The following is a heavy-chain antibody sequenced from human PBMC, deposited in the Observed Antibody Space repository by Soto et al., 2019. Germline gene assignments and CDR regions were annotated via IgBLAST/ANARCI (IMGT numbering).Heavy chain of an antibody. CDR3: AAVSLRFLVGGDAFDI. J-gene: IGHJ3*02. D-gene: IGHD3-3*01. V-gene: IGHV1-58*01. CDR2: IVVGSGNT. Sequence: SVKVSCKASGFTFTSSAVQWVRQARGQRLEWIGWIVVGSGNTNYAQKFQERVTITRDMSTSTAYMELSSLRSEDTAVYYCAAVSLRFLVGGDAFDIWGQGTMVTVSS. CDR1: GFTFTSSA.